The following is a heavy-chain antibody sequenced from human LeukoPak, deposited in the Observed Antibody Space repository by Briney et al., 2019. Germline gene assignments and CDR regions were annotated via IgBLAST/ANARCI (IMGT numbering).Heavy chain of an antibody. CDR1: GFTFSSYA. CDR2: ISNSGGST. J-gene: IGHJ4*02. Sequence: GGSLRLSCAASGFTFSSYAMSWVRQAPGKGLEWVSGISNSGGSTNDADSVKGRFTVSRDNSKNTLYLQMNSLRAEDTAVYYCAKTMGAIDHDYWGQGTLVTVSS. CDR3: AKTMGAIDHDY. D-gene: IGHD1-26*01. V-gene: IGHV3-23*01.